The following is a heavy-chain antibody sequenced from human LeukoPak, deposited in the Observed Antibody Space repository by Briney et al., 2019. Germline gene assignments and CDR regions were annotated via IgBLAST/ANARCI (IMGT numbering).Heavy chain of an antibody. CDR3: ARGPASNWFDP. J-gene: IGHJ5*02. D-gene: IGHD2-2*01. Sequence: SETLSLTCTVSGGSISSGSYYWSWSRQPAGKGLEWIGRIYTSGSTNYNPSLKSRVTISVDTSKNQFSLKLSSVTAADTAVYYCARGPASNWFDPWGQGTLVTVSS. V-gene: IGHV4-61*02. CDR2: IYTSGST. CDR1: GGSISSGSYY.